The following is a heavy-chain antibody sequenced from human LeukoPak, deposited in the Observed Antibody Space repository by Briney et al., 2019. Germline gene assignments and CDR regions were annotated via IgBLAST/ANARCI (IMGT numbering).Heavy chain of an antibody. CDR3: AGPTGHTYGFDY. CDR2: ISHSGDT. V-gene: IGHV4-34*01. D-gene: IGHD5-18*01. J-gene: IGHJ4*02. Sequence: SETLSRTCAGYGGPFSGYWWSWIRQPPGKGLEWIGEISHSGDTNYNPSLKSRVTISVDTSKNQFSLKLTSVTAADTAVYYCAGPTGHTYGFDYWGQGTLVTVSS. CDR1: GGPFSGYW.